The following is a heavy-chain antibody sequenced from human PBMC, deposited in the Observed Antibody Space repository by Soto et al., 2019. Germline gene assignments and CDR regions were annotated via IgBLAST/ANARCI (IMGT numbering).Heavy chain of an antibody. J-gene: IGHJ3*02. Sequence: ASVKVSCKASGGTFSSYAISWVLQAPGQGLEWMGGIIPIFGTANYAQKFQGRVTITADESKNQFSLKLSSVTAADTAVYYCARDTPRGYCSSTSCYYAFDIWGQGTMVTVSS. CDR2: IIPIFGTA. CDR1: GGTFSSYA. CDR3: ARDTPRGYCSSTSCYYAFDI. V-gene: IGHV1-69*13. D-gene: IGHD2-2*01.